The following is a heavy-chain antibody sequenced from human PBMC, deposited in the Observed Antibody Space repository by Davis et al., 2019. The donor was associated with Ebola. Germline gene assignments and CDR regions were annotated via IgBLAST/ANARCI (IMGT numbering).Heavy chain of an antibody. J-gene: IGHJ3*02. Sequence: GGSLRLSCAASGFTFSSYSMNWVRQAPGKGLEWVSSISSSSSYIYYADSVKGRFTISRDNSKNTLYLQMNSLRAEDTAVYYCAKDYGSGSYYAPHDAFDIWGQGTMVTVSS. CDR1: GFTFSSYS. V-gene: IGHV3-21*04. D-gene: IGHD3-10*01. CDR2: ISSSSSYI. CDR3: AKDYGSGSYYAPHDAFDI.